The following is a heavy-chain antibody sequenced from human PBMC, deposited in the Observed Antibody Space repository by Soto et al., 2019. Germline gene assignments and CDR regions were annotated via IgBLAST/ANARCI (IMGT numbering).Heavy chain of an antibody. V-gene: IGHV1-69*12. J-gene: IGHJ4*02. D-gene: IGHD3-9*01. Sequence: QVQLVQSGAEVKKPGSSVKVSCKASGGTFSSYAISWVRQAPGQGLEWMGGIIPIFGTANYAQKFQGRVTIAGDESTSTGDMELSSRRSEDTAGYYCAGPRGGTIGDWGQGTRVTVSS. CDR1: GGTFSSYA. CDR3: AGPRGGTIGD. CDR2: IIPIFGTA.